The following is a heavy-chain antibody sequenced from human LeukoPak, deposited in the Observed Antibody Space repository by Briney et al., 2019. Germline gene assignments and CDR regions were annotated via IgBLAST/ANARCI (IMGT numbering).Heavy chain of an antibody. CDR2: INWNGGST. Sequence: GGSLRLSCAASGFTFDDYSMSWVRQAPGKGLEWVSGINWNGGSTGYADSVKGRFTISRDNAKNSLYLQMNSLRAEDTALYYCARDCTNGVCSNFDYWGQGTLVTVSS. D-gene: IGHD2-8*01. CDR3: ARDCTNGVCSNFDY. CDR1: GFTFDDYS. V-gene: IGHV3-20*04. J-gene: IGHJ4*02.